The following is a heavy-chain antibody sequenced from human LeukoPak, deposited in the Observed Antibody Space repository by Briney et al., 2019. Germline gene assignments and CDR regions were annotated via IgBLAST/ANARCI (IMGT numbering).Heavy chain of an antibody. CDR1: GFTFGDYA. J-gene: IGHJ5*02. V-gene: IGHV3-49*04. CDR2: IRSKAYGGTT. Sequence: PGGSLRLSCTASGFTFGDYAMSWVRQAPGKGLEWVGFIRSKAYGGTTEYAASVKGRFTISRDDSKSIAYLQMNSLKTEDTAVYYCTRDSVFWSGYRTNWFDPWGQGTLVTVSS. CDR3: TRDSVFWSGYRTNWFDP. D-gene: IGHD3-3*01.